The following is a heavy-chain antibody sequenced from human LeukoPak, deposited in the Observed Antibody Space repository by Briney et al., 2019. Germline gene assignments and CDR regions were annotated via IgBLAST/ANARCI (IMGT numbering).Heavy chain of an antibody. CDR3: AKSDSSGWFYFDY. CDR1: GFTFSSYA. CDR2: ISGSGGST. V-gene: IGHV3-23*01. Sequence: GGSLRLSCAASGFTFSSYAMSWVRQAPGKGLEWVSVISGSGGSTYYADSVKGRFTISRDNSKNTLYLQMNSLRAEDTAVYYCAKSDSSGWFYFDYWGQGTLVTVSS. D-gene: IGHD6-19*01. J-gene: IGHJ4*02.